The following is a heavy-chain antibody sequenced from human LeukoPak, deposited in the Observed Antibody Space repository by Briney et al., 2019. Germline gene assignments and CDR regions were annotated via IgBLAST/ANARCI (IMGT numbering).Heavy chain of an antibody. V-gene: IGHV4-34*01. Sequence: SETLSLTCAVYGGSFSGYYWGWIRQPPGKGLEWIGSIYYSGSTYYNPSLKSRVTISVDTSKNQFSLKLSSVTAADTAVYYCAKKGPVVVAATSYYYYGMDVWGQGTTVTVSS. CDR2: IYYSGST. D-gene: IGHD2-15*01. CDR1: GGSFSGYY. J-gene: IGHJ6*02. CDR3: AKKGPVVVAATSYYYYGMDV.